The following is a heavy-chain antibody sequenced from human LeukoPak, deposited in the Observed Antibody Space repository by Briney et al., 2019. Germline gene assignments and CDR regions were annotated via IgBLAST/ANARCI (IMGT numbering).Heavy chain of an antibody. D-gene: IGHD3-10*01. CDR1: GGTFSSYA. CDR2: IIPIFGTA. CDR3: ARGTMVRGVRYFDY. Sequence: SVKVSCKAPGGTFSSYAISWVRQAPGQGLEWMGGIIPIFGTANYAQKFQGRVTITTDESTSTAYMELSSLRSEDTAVYYCARGTMVRGVRYFDYWGQGTLVTVSS. J-gene: IGHJ4*02. V-gene: IGHV1-69*05.